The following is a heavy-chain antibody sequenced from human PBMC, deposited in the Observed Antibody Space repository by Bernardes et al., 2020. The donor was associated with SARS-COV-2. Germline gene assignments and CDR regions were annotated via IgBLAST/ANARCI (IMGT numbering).Heavy chain of an antibody. J-gene: IGHJ3*02. D-gene: IGHD3-9*01. CDR2: INWNGGST. CDR1: GFTFDDYG. V-gene: IGHV3-20*01. Sequence: GGSLRLSCAASGFTFDDYGMSWVRQAPGKGLEWVSGINWNGGSTGYADSVKGRFTISRDNAKNSLYLQMYSLRAEDTALYHCARDLQQFIRYPGAFDIWGQGTMVTVSS. CDR3: ARDLQQFIRYPGAFDI.